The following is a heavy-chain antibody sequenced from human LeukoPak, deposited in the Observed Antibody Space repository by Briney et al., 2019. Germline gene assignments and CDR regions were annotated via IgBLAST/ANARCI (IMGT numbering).Heavy chain of an antibody. V-gene: IGHV3-74*01. D-gene: IGHD5-18*01. CDR3: ARDSRTQVWIHSDY. J-gene: IGHJ4*02. Sequence: PGGSLRLSCAASGFTFSSHWMHWVRQAPGKGLVWVSRIDKDGSSPIYADSVRGRFTISRDNAKNTLYLQMNSLRAEDTAVYYCARDSRTQVWIHSDYWSQGTLVTVSS. CDR1: GFTFSSHW. CDR2: IDKDGSSP.